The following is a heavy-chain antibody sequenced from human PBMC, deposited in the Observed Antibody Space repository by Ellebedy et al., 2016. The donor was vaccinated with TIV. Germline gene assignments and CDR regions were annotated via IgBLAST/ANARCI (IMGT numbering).Heavy chain of an antibody. V-gene: IGHV3-48*02. CDR1: GFTFSSYS. CDR2: ITSSSNLI. CDR3: ARAGIWSGYEQNDY. Sequence: GESLKISCAASGFTFSSYSMNWVRQAPGKGLEWISYITSSSNLIYYADSVKGRFTISRDNAKNSLFLQMNSLRDEDTAVYYCARAGIWSGYEQNDYWGQGTLVTVSS. D-gene: IGHD3-3*01. J-gene: IGHJ4*02.